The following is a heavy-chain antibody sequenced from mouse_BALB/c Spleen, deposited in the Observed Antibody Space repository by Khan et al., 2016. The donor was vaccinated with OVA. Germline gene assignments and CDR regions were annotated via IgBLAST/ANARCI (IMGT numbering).Heavy chain of an antibody. J-gene: IGHJ2*01. Sequence: EVQLQESGPGLVKPSQSLSLTCTVTGYSITNNYAWNWIRQFPGNKLDWMGYISYSGSTNYNPSLKSRISITRDTSKNQFFLQLNSVTTEDTATYYCARGNYYGYYFDYWGQGTTLTVSS. V-gene: IGHV3-2*02. CDR3: ARGNYYGYYFDY. CDR1: GYSITNNYA. CDR2: ISYSGST. D-gene: IGHD1-1*01.